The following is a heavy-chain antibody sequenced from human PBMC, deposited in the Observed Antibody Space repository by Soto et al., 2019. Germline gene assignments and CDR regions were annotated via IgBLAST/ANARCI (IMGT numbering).Heavy chain of an antibody. V-gene: IGHV3-15*01. CDR2: IKSKTDGGTT. J-gene: IGHJ6*03. D-gene: IGHD3-9*01. Sequence: GGSLRLSCAASGFTFSNAWMSWVRQAPGKGLEWVGRIKSKTDGGTTDYAAPVKGRFTISRDDSKNTLYLQMNSLKTEDTAVDYFTTGDILTAWRYYYVEFWGKGTTVT. CDR3: TTGDILTAWRYYYVEF. CDR1: GFTFSNAW.